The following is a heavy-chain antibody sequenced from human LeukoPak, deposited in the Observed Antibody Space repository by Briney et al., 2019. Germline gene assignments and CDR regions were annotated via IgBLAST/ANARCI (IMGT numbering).Heavy chain of an antibody. J-gene: IGHJ5*02. CDR2: IYYSGST. CDR3: ARGRAVYYDSSGYYYGNWFDP. D-gene: IGHD3-22*01. CDR1: GGSISSGDYY. V-gene: IGHV4-30-4*01. Sequence: SETLSLTCTVSGGSISSGDYYWSWIRQPPGKGLEWIGYIYYSGSTYYNPSLKSRVTISVDTSKNQFSLKLSSVTAADTAVYYCARGRAVYYDSSGYYYGNWFDPWGQGTLVTVSS.